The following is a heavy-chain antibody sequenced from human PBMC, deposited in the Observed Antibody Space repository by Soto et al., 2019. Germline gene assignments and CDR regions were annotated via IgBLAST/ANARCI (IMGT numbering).Heavy chain of an antibody. D-gene: IGHD2-21*01. CDR2: INHTGSA. V-gene: IGHV4-34*01. CDR1: GGSFSDYY. J-gene: IGHJ5*01. CDR3: ARARSHIFLS. Sequence: SETLSLTCAVYGGSFSDYYWSWIRQPSGKGLEWIGEINHTGSANYNPSLKSRVTISVDRSKNQFSMKLSSVTAAASAGYYCARARSHIFLSWGRGTLFRVSS.